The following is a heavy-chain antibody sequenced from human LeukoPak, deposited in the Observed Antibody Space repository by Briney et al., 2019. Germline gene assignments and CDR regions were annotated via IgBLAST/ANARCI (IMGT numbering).Heavy chain of an antibody. CDR3: ARDRVFSGSYVVDY. V-gene: IGHV3-30*04. J-gene: IGHJ4*02. Sequence: GGSLRLSCAASGFTFSTYAMHWVRQAPGKGLEWVAVISYDGSNKYYSYSVKGRFTISRDNSKNTLYLQMNSLRAEDTAVYYCARDRVFSGSYVVDYWGQGTLVTVSS. CDR2: ISYDGSNK. D-gene: IGHD1-26*01. CDR1: GFTFSTYA.